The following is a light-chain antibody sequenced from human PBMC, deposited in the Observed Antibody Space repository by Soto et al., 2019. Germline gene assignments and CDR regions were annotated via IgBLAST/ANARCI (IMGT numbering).Light chain of an antibody. J-gene: IGLJ3*02. CDR1: GSNVGHNF. V-gene: IGLV1-51*02. CDR3: VTWDNNLSDVV. Sequence: QSVLTQPPSLSAAPGQKVTISCSGSGSNVGHNFVSWYQQLPGTAPRLLIYETNKRPSGIPDRFSGSKSGTSATLDIAGLQTGDEADYYCVTWDNNLSDVVFGGGTKLTAL. CDR2: ETN.